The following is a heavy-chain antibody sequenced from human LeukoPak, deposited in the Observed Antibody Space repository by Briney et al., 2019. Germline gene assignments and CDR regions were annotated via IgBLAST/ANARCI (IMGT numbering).Heavy chain of an antibody. J-gene: IGHJ4*02. CDR2: ISGTSSSV. CDR1: GFSFSSYS. V-gene: IGHV3-21*01. Sequence: GGSLRLSCAASGFSFSSYSLNWVRQTPGKGLQWVASISGTSSSVFYAESVRGRFTISRDSVKNSLYLQMTSVRADDTAMYYCVRDDYDFWSGYQRYFEFWGQGTLVTVSS. CDR3: VRDDYDFWSGYQRYFEF. D-gene: IGHD3-3*01.